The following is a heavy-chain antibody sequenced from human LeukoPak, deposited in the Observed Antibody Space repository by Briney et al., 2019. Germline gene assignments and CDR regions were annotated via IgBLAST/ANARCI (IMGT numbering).Heavy chain of an antibody. CDR3: ARERRESSGYFFTNWFDP. Sequence: GGTLRLSCAASGFTFSSYGMSWVRQAPGKGLEWVSAISGSGGSTYYADSVKGRFTISRDNSKNTLYLQMNSLRAEDTAVYYCARERRESSGYFFTNWFDPWGQGTLVTVSS. CDR2: ISGSGGST. V-gene: IGHV3-23*01. J-gene: IGHJ5*02. CDR1: GFTFSSYG. D-gene: IGHD3-22*01.